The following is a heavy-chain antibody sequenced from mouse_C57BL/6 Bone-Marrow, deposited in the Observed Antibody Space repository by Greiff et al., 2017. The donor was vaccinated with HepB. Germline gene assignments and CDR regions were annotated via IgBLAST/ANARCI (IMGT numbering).Heavy chain of an antibody. D-gene: IGHD2-4*01. J-gene: IGHJ4*01. CDR2: IHPNSGST. CDR1: GYTFTSYW. V-gene: IGHV1-64*01. Sequence: QVHVKQPGAELVKPGASVKLSCKASGYTFTSYWMHWVKQRPGQGLEWIGMIHPNSGSTNYNEKFKSKATLTVDKSSSTAYMQLSSLTSEDSAVYYCARDDYDEGYYAMDYWGQGTSVTVSS. CDR3: ARDDYDEGYYAMDY.